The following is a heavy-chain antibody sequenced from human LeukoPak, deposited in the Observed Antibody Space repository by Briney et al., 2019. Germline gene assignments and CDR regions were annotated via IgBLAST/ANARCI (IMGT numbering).Heavy chain of an antibody. CDR1: GYTFIYYD. D-gene: IGHD4-17*01. J-gene: IGHJ3*02. Sequence: AASVKVSCKASGYTFIYYDMHWVRQAPGQGLEWVGTINPYDNSTNYAQKFQGRATMTRDMYTSTVYMELNSLRSEDTAVYYCARAYDYGDSDAFGIWGQGTMVTVSS. CDR2: INPYDNST. CDR3: ARAYDYGDSDAFGI. V-gene: IGHV1-46*01.